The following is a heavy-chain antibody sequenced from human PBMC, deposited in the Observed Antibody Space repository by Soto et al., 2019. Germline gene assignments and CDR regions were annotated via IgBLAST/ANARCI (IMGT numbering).Heavy chain of an antibody. CDR2: IYHSGST. D-gene: IGHD3-3*01. Sequence: SETLSLTCAVSGGSISSSNWWSWVRQPPGKGLEWIGEIYHSGSTNYNPSLKSRVTISVDKSKNQFSLKLSSVTAADTAVYYCARDSRGSLFGVVISWGFDYWGQGTLVTVSS. CDR3: ARDSRGSLFGVVISWGFDY. J-gene: IGHJ4*02. CDR1: GGSISSSNW. V-gene: IGHV4-4*02.